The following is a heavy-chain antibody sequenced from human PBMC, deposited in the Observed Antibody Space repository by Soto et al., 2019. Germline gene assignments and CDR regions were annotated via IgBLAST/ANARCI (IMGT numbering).Heavy chain of an antibody. Sequence: ASVKVSCKASGYTFTSYYINWVRQATGQGLEWMGWMNPNSGNTGYAQKFQGRVTMTRNTSISTAYMELSSLRSEDTAVYYCARRRYFDWLPFDYWGQGTLVTVSS. CDR2: MNPNSGNT. CDR3: ARRRYFDWLPFDY. CDR1: GYTFTSYY. J-gene: IGHJ4*02. D-gene: IGHD3-9*01. V-gene: IGHV1-8*01.